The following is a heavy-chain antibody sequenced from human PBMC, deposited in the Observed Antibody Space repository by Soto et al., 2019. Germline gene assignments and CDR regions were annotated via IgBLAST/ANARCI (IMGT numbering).Heavy chain of an antibody. D-gene: IGHD3-10*01. CDR1: GLSLSTYGVG. V-gene: IGHV2-5*02. Sequence: QITLKESGPTLVKPTQTLTLTCTFSGLSLSTYGVGVGWFRQPPGKTLEWVALIFGDDEKRFRPSLKSRPTITEDTSKNQEVLTMTNVDPEDTASYFCAHKPAVYGSGNYFGCHFDHWGQGTLVTVSS. CDR3: AHKPAVYGSGNYFGCHFDH. CDR2: IFGDDEK. J-gene: IGHJ4*02.